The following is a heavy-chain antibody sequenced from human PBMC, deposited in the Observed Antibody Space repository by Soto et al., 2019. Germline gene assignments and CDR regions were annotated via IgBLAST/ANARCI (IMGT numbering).Heavy chain of an antibody. CDR3: ARPGGYCSGGSCYHWFDP. J-gene: IGHJ5*02. V-gene: IGHV4-39*01. CDR1: GGSISSSSYY. Sequence: QLQLQESGPGLVKPSETLSLTCTVSGGSISSSSYYWGWIRQPPGKGLEWIGSIYYSGSTYYNPSLKRRVTISVDTSKNQFSLKLSSVTAADSAVYYCARPGGYCSGGSCYHWFDPWGQGTLVTVSS. CDR2: IYYSGST. D-gene: IGHD2-15*01.